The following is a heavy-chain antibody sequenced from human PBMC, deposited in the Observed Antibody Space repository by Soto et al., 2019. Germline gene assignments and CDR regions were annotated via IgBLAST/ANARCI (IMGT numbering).Heavy chain of an antibody. CDR1: GYTFTSYG. CDR3: ARTRHIVVEMLLPNWFDP. Sequence: ASVKVSCKASGYTFTSYGISWVRQAPGQGLEWMGWISAYNGNTNYAQKLQGRVTMTTDTSTSTAYMELRSLRSDDTAVYYCARTRHIVVEMLLPNWFDPWGQGTLVTVST. J-gene: IGHJ5*02. CDR2: ISAYNGNT. D-gene: IGHD2-2*01. V-gene: IGHV1-18*01.